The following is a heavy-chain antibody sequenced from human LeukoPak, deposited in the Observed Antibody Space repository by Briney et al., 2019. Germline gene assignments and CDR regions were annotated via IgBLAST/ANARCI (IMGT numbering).Heavy chain of an antibody. V-gene: IGHV3-21*01. CDR2: ISSSSSYI. J-gene: IGHJ4*02. Sequence: PGGSLRLSCAASGFTVSRNYMSWVRQAPGKGLEWVSSISSSSSYIYYADSVKGRFTISRDNGKNSLYLQMNSLRAEDTAVYYCARDLVLGYWGQGTLVTVSS. CDR3: ARDLVLGY. CDR1: GFTVSRNY. D-gene: IGHD3-16*01.